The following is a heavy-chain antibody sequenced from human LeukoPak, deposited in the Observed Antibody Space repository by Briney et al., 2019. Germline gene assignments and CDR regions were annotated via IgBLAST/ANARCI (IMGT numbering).Heavy chain of an antibody. J-gene: IGHJ6*03. Sequence: GGSLRLSCAASGFTFSSYGMNWVRQAPGKGLEWVSVISGSSASTYYADSVKGRFTISRDNSKNTLYLQMNSLRAEDTAVYYCAKKAVADYYYYYYMDVWGKGTTVTISS. CDR1: GFTFSSYG. CDR2: ISGSSAST. V-gene: IGHV3-23*01. D-gene: IGHD6-19*01. CDR3: AKKAVADYYYYYYMDV.